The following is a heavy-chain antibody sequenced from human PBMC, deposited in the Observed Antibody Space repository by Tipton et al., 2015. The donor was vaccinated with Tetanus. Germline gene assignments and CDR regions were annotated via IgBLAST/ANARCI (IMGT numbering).Heavy chain of an antibody. J-gene: IGHJ4*02. CDR2: INPNSGGT. CDR3: ARDRPLAVAGTLDY. CDR1: GYTFTGYY. V-gene: IGHV1-2*02. Sequence: QSGPEVKKPGASVKVSCKASGYTFTGYYMHWVRQAPGQGLEWMGWINPNSGGTNYAQKFQGRVTMTRDTSISTAYMELSRLKSDDTAVYYCARDRPLAVAGTLDYWGQGTLVTVSS. D-gene: IGHD6-19*01.